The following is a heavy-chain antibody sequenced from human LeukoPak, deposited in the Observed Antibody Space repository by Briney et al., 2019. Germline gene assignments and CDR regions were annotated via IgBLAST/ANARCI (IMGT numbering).Heavy chain of an antibody. D-gene: IGHD1-26*01. CDR3: ARDVGASAPDAFDI. CDR2: ISSSSNYI. V-gene: IGHV3-21*01. Sequence: PGGSLRLSCAASGFTFSTYNMNWVRQASGKGLEWVSSISSSSNYIYYADSVKGRFTISRDNAKNSLNLQMNSLRAEDTDVYYCARDVGASAPDAFDIWGQGTMVTVSS. J-gene: IGHJ3*02. CDR1: GFTFSTYN.